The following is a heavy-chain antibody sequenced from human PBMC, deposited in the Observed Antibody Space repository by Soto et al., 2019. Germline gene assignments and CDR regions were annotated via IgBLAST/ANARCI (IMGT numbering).Heavy chain of an antibody. CDR2: ITSSSTYT. Sequence: PGGSLRLSCAASGFTFSDYYMSWIRQAPGKGLEWVSYITSSSTYTNYADSVKGRFTISRDNSKNTLYLQMNSLRAEDTAVYYCARDRFASSWSYFDYWGQGTPVTVSS. CDR3: ARDRFASSWSYFDY. J-gene: IGHJ4*02. CDR1: GFTFSDYY. D-gene: IGHD6-13*01. V-gene: IGHV3-11*06.